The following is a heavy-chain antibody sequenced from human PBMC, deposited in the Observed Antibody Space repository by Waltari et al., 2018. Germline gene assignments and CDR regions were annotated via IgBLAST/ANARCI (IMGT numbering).Heavy chain of an antibody. CDR1: GFSLSTSGMC. CDR3: ARNNDYYESSGYYRSSAFDI. Sequence: QVTLKESGPVLVKPTQTLTLTCTFSGFSLSTSGMCVSWIRQPPGKALEWLARIDWDDDKFYSTCLKTRLTISKDTSKNQVVLTMTNMDPVDTATYYGARNNDYYESSGYYRSSAFDIWGQGTMVTVSS. CDR2: IDWDDDK. V-gene: IGHV2-70*16. D-gene: IGHD3-22*01. J-gene: IGHJ3*02.